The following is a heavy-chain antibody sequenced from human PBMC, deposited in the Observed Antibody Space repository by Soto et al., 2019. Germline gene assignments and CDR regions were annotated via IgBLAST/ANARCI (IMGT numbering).Heavy chain of an antibody. CDR3: ASGYSSSWYRPAGMDV. J-gene: IGHJ6*02. V-gene: IGHV5-51*01. CDR2: IYPGDSDT. CDR1: GYSFTSYW. Sequence: PGESLKISCKGSGYSFTSYWIGWVRQMPGKGLEWMGIIYPGDSDTRYSPSFQGQVTISADKSISTAYLQWSSLKASDTAMYYCASGYSSSWYRPAGMDVWGQGTTVTVSS. D-gene: IGHD6-13*01.